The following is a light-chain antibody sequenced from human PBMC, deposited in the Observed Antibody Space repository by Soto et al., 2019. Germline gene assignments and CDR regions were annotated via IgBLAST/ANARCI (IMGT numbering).Light chain of an antibody. CDR3: QQADSFPHT. CDR1: QGISNW. J-gene: IGKJ2*01. Sequence: DIQMTQSPSSVSASVGDRVTITCRASQGISNWLAWYQQKPGEAPKLLIYVASTLQSGVPSRFSGSGSGTEFTLTISSLQPEDFATYFCQQADSFPHTFGQGTKLEIK. CDR2: VAS. V-gene: IGKV1-12*01.